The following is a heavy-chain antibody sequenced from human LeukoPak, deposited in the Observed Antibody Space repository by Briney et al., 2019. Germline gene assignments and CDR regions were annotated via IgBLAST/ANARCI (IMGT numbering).Heavy chain of an antibody. J-gene: IGHJ6*03. CDR3: ARAVPAASEIYYYYMDV. V-gene: IGHV1-69*05. CDR2: IIPIFGTA. Sequence: GASVKVSCKASGYTFTSYGISWVRQAPGQGLEWMGGIIPIFGTANYAQKFQGRVTITTDESTSTAYMELSSLRSEDTAVYYCARAVPAASEIYYYYMDVWGKGTTVTVSS. D-gene: IGHD2-2*01. CDR1: GYTFTSYG.